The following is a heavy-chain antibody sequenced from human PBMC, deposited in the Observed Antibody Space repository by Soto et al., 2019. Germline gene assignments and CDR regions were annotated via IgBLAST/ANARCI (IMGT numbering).Heavy chain of an antibody. D-gene: IGHD3-16*01. J-gene: IGHJ4*02. Sequence: GGSLRLSCAASGFTFSSYWMSWVRQAPGKGLEWVANIKQDGSEKYYADSVKGRFFISRDIASNTLFLQMNSLRADDTAVYYCARDLGGPDYWGRGTSVTVSS. CDR1: GFTFSSYW. V-gene: IGHV3-7*01. CDR3: ARDLGGPDY. CDR2: IKQDGSEK.